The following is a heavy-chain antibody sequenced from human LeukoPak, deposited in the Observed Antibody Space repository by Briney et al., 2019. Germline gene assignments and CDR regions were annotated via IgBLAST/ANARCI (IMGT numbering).Heavy chain of an antibody. CDR3: AKGYYVYFGGIYYFDY. V-gene: IGHV3-23*01. CDR1: GFTFSSYA. CDR2: ISGSGGST. Sequence: GGSLRLSCAASGFTFSSYAMSWVRQAPGKGLEWVSAISGSGGSTYYADSVKGRFTISRDNSRDTLYLQMNSLRAEDTAVYYCAKGYYVYFGGIYYFDYGAQGPRAPVPP. D-gene: IGHD3-16*01. J-gene: IGHJ4*02.